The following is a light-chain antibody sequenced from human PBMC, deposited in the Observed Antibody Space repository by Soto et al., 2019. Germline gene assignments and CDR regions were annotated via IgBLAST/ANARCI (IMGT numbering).Light chain of an antibody. V-gene: IGKV3-15*01. Sequence: EIVMTQSPATLYVSPGERATLSCRASQSVSSNLAWYQQKPGQAPRLLIYGASTRATGVPARFSGSGSGTEFTLTISSLQSEDFAVYHCQQYDIWPPRTFGQGTKVEIK. CDR2: GAS. CDR3: QQYDIWPPRT. J-gene: IGKJ1*01. CDR1: QSVSSN.